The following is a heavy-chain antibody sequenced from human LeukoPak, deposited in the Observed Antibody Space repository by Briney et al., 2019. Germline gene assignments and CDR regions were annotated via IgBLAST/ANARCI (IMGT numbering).Heavy chain of an antibody. Sequence: SGTLSLTFAVSGGSISSSNWWSWVRQPPGKGLEWIGEIYHSGSTNYNPSLKSRVTISVDKSKNQFSLKLSSVTAADTAVYYCARSIYGDYQNWFDPWGQGTMITVSS. CDR2: IYHSGST. J-gene: IGHJ5*02. CDR3: ARSIYGDYQNWFDP. D-gene: IGHD4-17*01. CDR1: GGSISSSNW. V-gene: IGHV4-4*02.